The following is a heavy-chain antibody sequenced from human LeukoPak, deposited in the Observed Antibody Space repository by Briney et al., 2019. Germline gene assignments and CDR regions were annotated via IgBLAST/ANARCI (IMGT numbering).Heavy chain of an antibody. D-gene: IGHD1-7*01. J-gene: IGHJ4*02. CDR1: GGSMSSYY. Sequence: SETLSLTCTVSGGSMSSYYWSWVRQPAGKGLEWIGRIYTSPTTNYHPSLMSRVTMSVDTSKSQFSLKLTSMTATDTAVYYCARGTGTTNFDYWGQGTLVTVSS. V-gene: IGHV4-4*07. CDR2: IYTSPTT. CDR3: ARGTGTTNFDY.